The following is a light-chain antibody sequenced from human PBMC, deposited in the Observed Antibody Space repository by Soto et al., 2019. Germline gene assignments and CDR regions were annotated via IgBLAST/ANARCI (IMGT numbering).Light chain of an antibody. Sequence: QSALTQPASVSGSPGQSITISCTGTSSGIRDYNYVSWYQQLPGNAPKLIMYEVSNRPSGISNRFSGSKYGNTASLTISGLQAEDEADYYCSSKSPDFFGTGTKVTVL. CDR2: EVS. CDR3: SSKSPDF. J-gene: IGLJ1*01. CDR1: SSGIRDYNY. V-gene: IGLV2-14*01.